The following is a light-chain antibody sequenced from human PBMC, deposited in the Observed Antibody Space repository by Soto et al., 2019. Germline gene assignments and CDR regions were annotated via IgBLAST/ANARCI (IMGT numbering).Light chain of an antibody. V-gene: IGKV1-5*03. CDR2: KAS. Sequence: DIQMTQSPSSLSASVGDRVTITCRASQGISNYLAWYQQKPGKVPKVLICKASSLESGVPSRFSGSGSGTEFTLTISSLQPDDFATYYCQHYNSYPITFGQGTRLEIK. CDR3: QHYNSYPIT. J-gene: IGKJ5*01. CDR1: QGISNY.